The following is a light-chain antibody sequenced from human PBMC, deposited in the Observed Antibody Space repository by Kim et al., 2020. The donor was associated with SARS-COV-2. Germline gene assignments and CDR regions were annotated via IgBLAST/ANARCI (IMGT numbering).Light chain of an antibody. Sequence: EIVMTQSPATLSVSPGERATLSCRASQSVSSNLAWYQQKPGQAPRLLIYDASTRATDIPARFSGSGSGTEFTLTISSLQSEDFAVYSCQQYNNWPRTFGQGTKVDIK. V-gene: IGKV3-15*01. CDR3: QQYNNWPRT. J-gene: IGKJ1*01. CDR2: DAS. CDR1: QSVSSN.